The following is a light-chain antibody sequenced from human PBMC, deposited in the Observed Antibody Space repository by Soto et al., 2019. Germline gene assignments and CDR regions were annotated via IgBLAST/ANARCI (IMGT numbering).Light chain of an antibody. CDR3: QQYNNWPRT. Sequence: EIVLTQSPATLSLSPGERATLSCRASQSVSSYLAWYQQKPGQAPRLLIYDASNRATGIPARFSGSGSGTEFTLTISSLQSVDFAVYYCQQYNNWPRTFGQGTKV. V-gene: IGKV3-11*01. CDR2: DAS. CDR1: QSVSSY. J-gene: IGKJ1*01.